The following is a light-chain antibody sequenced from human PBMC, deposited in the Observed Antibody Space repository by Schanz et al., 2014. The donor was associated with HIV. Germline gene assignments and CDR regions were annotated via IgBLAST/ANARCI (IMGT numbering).Light chain of an antibody. Sequence: DIQMTQSPSSVSASVGDRVSITCRASQVISSFLAWYQQKPGKAPNLLIYTASSLESGVPSRFIGSGSGTDFTLTINGLQPEDFATYYCQQANSFPPWTFGQGTK. CDR2: TAS. V-gene: IGKV1-12*01. J-gene: IGKJ1*01. CDR3: QQANSFPPWT. CDR1: QVISSF.